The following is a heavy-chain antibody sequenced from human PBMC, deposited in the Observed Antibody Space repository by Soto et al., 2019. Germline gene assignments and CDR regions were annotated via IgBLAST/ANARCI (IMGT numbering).Heavy chain of an antibody. CDR1: GGSISSGGYS. D-gene: IGHD1-1*01. CDR3: ARGNIGAMDV. J-gene: IGHJ6*02. V-gene: IGHV4-30-2*01. CDR2: IYRSGNT. Sequence: SETLSLTCAVSGGSISSGGYSWSWIRQPPGKGLEWIGYIYRSGNTYYNPSLKSRVTISVDRSKNQFSLKLSSVTAADTAVYYCARGNIGAMDVWGQGTTVTVSS.